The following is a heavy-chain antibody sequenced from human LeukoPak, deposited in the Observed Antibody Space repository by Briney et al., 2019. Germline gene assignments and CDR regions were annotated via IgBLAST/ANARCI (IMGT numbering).Heavy chain of an antibody. D-gene: IGHD5-24*01. CDR2: IFPGGST. J-gene: IGHJ4*02. CDR3: ARGVEMATITFDY. V-gene: IGHV4-4*02. Sequence: KPSETLSLTCAVSRGSIFSSNWWSWVRQPPGKGLEWIGQIFPGGSTTYSPSLKSRVTISVDTSKNQFSLKLSSVTAADTAVYYCARGVEMATITFDYWGQGTLVTVSS. CDR1: RGSIFSSNW.